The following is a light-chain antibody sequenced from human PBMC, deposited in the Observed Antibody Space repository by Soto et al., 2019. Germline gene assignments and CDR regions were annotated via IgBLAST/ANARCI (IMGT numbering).Light chain of an antibody. CDR1: QSLLHSNGYNY. Sequence: DIVMTQSPLSLPVTPGEPASISCMSSQSLLHSNGYNYLDWYLQKPGQSPQLLIYLGSNRASGVPDRFSGSGLGTDFTLKISGVEAEDVGVYYCMQSLQTPTFGQGTKVDIK. CDR3: MQSLQTPT. CDR2: LGS. V-gene: IGKV2-28*01. J-gene: IGKJ1*01.